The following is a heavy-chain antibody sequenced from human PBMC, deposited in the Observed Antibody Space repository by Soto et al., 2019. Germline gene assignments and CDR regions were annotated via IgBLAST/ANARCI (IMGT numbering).Heavy chain of an antibody. Sequence: QLQLQESGPGLVKPSETLSLACTVSGGSISSSSYYWGWIRQPPGRGLEWIGSIYYSGSTYYNPSLKSRVTISVDTSKIQFSLKLSSVTAADTAVYYGASISNYYGSGSPRYYFDYCGQGTLVTVSS. CDR1: GGSISSSSYY. V-gene: IGHV4-39*01. CDR3: ASISNYYGSGSPRYYFDY. J-gene: IGHJ4*02. CDR2: IYYSGST. D-gene: IGHD3-10*01.